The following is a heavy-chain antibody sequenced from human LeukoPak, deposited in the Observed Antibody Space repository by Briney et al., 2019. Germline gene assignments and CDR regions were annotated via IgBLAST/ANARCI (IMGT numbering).Heavy chain of an antibody. CDR2: ISGSGSTI. CDR1: GFTFCSYE. J-gene: IGHJ3*02. CDR3: ARAFDI. Sequence: GGSLRLSCVGSGFTFCSYEMNWVRQAPGKGLEWVSYISGSGSTIYYADSVKGRFTISRDNAKNSLYLQMNSLRAEDTAIYYCARAFDIWGQGTMVTVSS. V-gene: IGHV3-48*03.